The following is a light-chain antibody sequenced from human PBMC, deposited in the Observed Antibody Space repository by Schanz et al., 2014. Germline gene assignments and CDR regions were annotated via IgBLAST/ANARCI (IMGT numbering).Light chain of an antibody. J-gene: IGLJ2*01. CDR2: DVS. CDR1: SSDVGGYNY. V-gene: IGLV2-14*01. Sequence: QSALTQPPSASGSPGQSVTISCSGTSSDVGGYNYVSWYQQHPGKAPKLMIYDVSNRPSGVSNRFSGSKSGNTASLTVSGLQAEDEADYYCSSYRSRSGVIFGGGTKLTVL. CDR3: SSYRSRSGVI.